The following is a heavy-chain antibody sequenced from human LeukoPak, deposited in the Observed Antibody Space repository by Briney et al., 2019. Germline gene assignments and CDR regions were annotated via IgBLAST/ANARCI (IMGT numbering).Heavy chain of an antibody. CDR3: ARDSAVADY. D-gene: IGHD6-19*01. V-gene: IGHV3-74*01. CDR1: GFNFSAYY. Sequence: GGSLRLSCAASGFNFSAYYMHWVRRAPGKGLVWVSRINRDGTKTDYADSVKGRFTISRDNAKSTLYLQMNSLRVEDRAVYYCARDSAVADYWGQGTLVTVSS. J-gene: IGHJ4*02. CDR2: INRDGTKT.